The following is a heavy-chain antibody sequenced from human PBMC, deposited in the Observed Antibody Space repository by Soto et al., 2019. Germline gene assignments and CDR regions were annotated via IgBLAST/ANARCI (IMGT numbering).Heavy chain of an antibody. CDR3: ADGGEWAFNFVY. Sequence: EVQLLESGGGLVQRGGSLRLSCAASGFTFSTYAMSWVRQAPGEGLEWVSGISVSGANTYYADSVKGRFTISRDNSKNTLYLQMNSLRAEDTAVYYCADGGEWAFNFVYWGQGTQVTVSS. CDR2: ISVSGANT. J-gene: IGHJ4*02. D-gene: IGHD3-10*01. CDR1: GFTFSTYA. V-gene: IGHV3-23*01.